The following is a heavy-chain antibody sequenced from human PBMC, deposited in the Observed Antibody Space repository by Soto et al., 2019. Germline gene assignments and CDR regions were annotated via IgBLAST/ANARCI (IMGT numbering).Heavy chain of an antibody. Sequence: QVQLQESGPGLVKPSQTLSLTCTVSGGSISSGGYYWSWLRQHPGKGLEWIGYIYYSGSTYYNPSRKTRVTIAVQTSKNQFSLKLSSVTAADTAVYYCARDPYNWNYVAAFDIWGQGTMVTVSS. CDR2: IYYSGST. V-gene: IGHV4-31*03. J-gene: IGHJ3*02. CDR3: ARDPYNWNYVAAFDI. CDR1: GGSISSGGYY. D-gene: IGHD1-7*01.